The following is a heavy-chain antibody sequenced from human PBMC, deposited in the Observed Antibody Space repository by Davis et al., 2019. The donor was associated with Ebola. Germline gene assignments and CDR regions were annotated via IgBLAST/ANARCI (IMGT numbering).Heavy chain of an antibody. CDR2: FYYSGST. Sequence: MPSETLSLTCTVSGVSVTSSDYYWGWIRQPPGKGLEWIGTFYYSGSTNYNPSLRSRVSISVDRSKNQFSLKLSSVTAADTAVYYCARGDYAGSSFDYWGQGTLVTVSS. V-gene: IGHV4-39*01. CDR3: ARGDYAGSSFDY. CDR1: GVSVTSSDYY. D-gene: IGHD4-23*01. J-gene: IGHJ4*02.